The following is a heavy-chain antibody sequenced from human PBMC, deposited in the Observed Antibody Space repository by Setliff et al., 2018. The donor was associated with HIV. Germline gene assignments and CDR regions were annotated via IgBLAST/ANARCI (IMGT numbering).Heavy chain of an antibody. J-gene: IGHJ4*02. Sequence: PGGSLRLSCRASGFMFGDYAINWFRQAPGKGLEWVSFIRSRAFSGAPEYAASVKDRFTISRDDSKSIAYLQMNSLKTEDTATYYCSSTRQGRGDCCSQTACLPWDWGQGTLVTVSS. CDR1: GFMFGDYA. D-gene: IGHD2-2*01. CDR3: SSTRQGRGDCCSQTACLPWD. CDR2: IRSRAFSGAP. V-gene: IGHV3-49*03.